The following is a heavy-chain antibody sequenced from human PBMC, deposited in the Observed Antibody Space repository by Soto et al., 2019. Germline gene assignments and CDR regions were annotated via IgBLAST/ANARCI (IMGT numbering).Heavy chain of an antibody. Sequence: SETLSLTCAVSGGSVSSTYWWIWVRQHPGKGLEWIGEIYHSGSANYNPSLKSRVTISVDNSKNQFSLNLNSVTAADTAVYYCARYNAASGTYYFDYWGQGTLVTVSS. J-gene: IGHJ4*02. V-gene: IGHV4-4*02. D-gene: IGHD6-13*01. CDR1: GGSVSSTYW. CDR2: IYHSGSA. CDR3: ARYNAASGTYYFDY.